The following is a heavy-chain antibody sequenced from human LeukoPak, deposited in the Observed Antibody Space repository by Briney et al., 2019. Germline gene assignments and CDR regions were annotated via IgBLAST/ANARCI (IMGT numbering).Heavy chain of an antibody. V-gene: IGHV4-59*01. Sequence: SETLSLTCTVSGGSISSYYWSWIRQPPGKGREWIGYIYYSGSTNYNPSLKSRVTISVDTSKNQFSLKLSSVTAADTAVYYCARVDYDSSGYYGDAFDIWGQGTMVTVSS. CDR3: ARVDYDSSGYYGDAFDI. D-gene: IGHD3-22*01. CDR1: GGSISSYY. J-gene: IGHJ3*02. CDR2: IYYSGST.